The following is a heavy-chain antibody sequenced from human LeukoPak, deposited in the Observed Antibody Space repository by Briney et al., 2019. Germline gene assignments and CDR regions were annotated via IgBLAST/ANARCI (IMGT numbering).Heavy chain of an antibody. Sequence: GGCLRLSCAASGFTFSSYWMSWVRQAPGKGLEWVANIKQDGREKYYVDSVKGRFTISRDNAKNSLYLQMNSLRAEDTAVYYCARDYYDSSGYYLFDYWGQGTLVTVSS. CDR1: GFTFSSYW. CDR2: IKQDGREK. CDR3: ARDYYDSSGYYLFDY. V-gene: IGHV3-7*01. D-gene: IGHD3-22*01. J-gene: IGHJ4*02.